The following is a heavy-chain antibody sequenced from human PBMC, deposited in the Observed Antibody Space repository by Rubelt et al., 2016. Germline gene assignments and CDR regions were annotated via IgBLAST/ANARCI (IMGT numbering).Heavy chain of an antibody. J-gene: IGHJ5*02. CDR2: IYYSGST. Sequence: QVQLQESGPGLVKPSETLSLTCTVSGGSISSYYWSWIRQPPGKGLEWIGYIYYSGSTNYNPSLKIRVTISVDTSKNQFSLKLSSVTAADTAVYYCARAPTLRWFDPWGQGTLVTVSS. CDR3: ARAPTLRWFDP. CDR1: GGSISSYY. D-gene: IGHD4-11*01. V-gene: IGHV4-59*08.